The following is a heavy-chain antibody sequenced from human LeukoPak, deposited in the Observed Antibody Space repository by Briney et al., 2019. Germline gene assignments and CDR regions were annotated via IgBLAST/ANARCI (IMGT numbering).Heavy chain of an antibody. J-gene: IGHJ3*02. CDR2: ISSSGSTI. V-gene: IGHV3-48*03. CDR1: GFTFSSYE. CDR3: ARKADAFDI. Sequence: PGGSLRLSCAASGFTFSSYEMNWVCQAPGKGLEWVSYISSSGSTIYYADSVKGRFTISRDNAKNSLYLQMNSLRAEDTAVYYCARKADAFDIWGQGTMVTVSS.